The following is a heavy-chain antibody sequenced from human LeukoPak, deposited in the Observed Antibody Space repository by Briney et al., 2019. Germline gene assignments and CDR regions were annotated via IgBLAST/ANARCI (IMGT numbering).Heavy chain of an antibody. D-gene: IGHD3-10*01. CDR1: GGSISSSSHF. V-gene: IGHV4-39*01. CDR3: ASNFGSGSLDY. Sequence: SETLSLTCTVSGGSISSSSHFWGWIRQPPGKGLEWIGNIYYGGNTYYNPSLKSRVPISVDTSKNQFSLNLNSVTAADTAVYYCASNFGSGSLDYWGQGTLVTVSS. J-gene: IGHJ4*02. CDR2: IYYGGNT.